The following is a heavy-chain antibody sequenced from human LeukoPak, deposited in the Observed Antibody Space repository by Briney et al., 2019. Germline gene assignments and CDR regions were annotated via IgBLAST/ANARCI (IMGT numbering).Heavy chain of an antibody. D-gene: IGHD3-10*01. CDR1: GFTFSSYG. CDR2: ISYDGSNK. V-gene: IGHV3-30*03. J-gene: IGHJ4*02. CDR3: ARGTMVRGPLVY. Sequence: GGSLRLSCAASGFTFSSYGMHWVRQAPGKGLEWVAVISYDGSNKYYADSVKGRFTISRDNSKNTLYLQMNSLRAEDTAVYYCARGTMVRGPLVYWGQGALVTVSS.